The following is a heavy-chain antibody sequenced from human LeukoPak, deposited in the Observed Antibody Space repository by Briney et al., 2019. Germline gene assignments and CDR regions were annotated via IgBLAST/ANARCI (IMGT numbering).Heavy chain of an antibody. Sequence: ASVKASCKASGYTFTDYFIHWVRQAPGQGLEWMGWIDPQSGATTYAQRFQGRITITRDTSINTAYMELNRLRSDDTAVYYCAKVAEATAMVSPDYFDSWGQGTLVTVSS. V-gene: IGHV1-2*02. CDR1: GYTFTDYF. J-gene: IGHJ4*02. CDR3: AKVAEATAMVSPDYFDS. D-gene: IGHD2-21*01. CDR2: IDPQSGAT.